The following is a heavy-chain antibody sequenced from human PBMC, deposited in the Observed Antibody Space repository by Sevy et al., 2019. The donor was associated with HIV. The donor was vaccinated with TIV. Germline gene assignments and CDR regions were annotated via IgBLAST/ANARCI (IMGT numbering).Heavy chain of an antibody. CDR2: IIIGSSYI. CDR1: GFTFSGYP. J-gene: IGHJ4*02. CDR3: ARDQNYYGSGSYDY. D-gene: IGHD3-10*01. V-gene: IGHV3-21*01. Sequence: GGSLRLSCAASGFTFSGYPMNWVRQAPGKGLEGVSTIIIGSSYINYADSLKGRFTISRDKAKNSLYLQMNSLRAEDTALYYCARDQNYYGSGSYDYWGQGTLVTVSS.